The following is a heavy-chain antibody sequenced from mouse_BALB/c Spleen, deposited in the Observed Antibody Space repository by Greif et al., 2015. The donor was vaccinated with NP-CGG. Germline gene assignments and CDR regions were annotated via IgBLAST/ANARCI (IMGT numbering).Heavy chain of an antibody. D-gene: IGHD2-2*01. CDR3: ARQGYDDGLYAMDY. J-gene: IGHJ4*01. CDR1: GFTFSSYA. CDR2: ISSGGSYT. Sequence: EVKLVESGGGLVKPGGSLKLSCAASGFTFSSYAMSWVRQTPEKRLEWVATISSGGSYTYYPDSVKGRFTISRDNAKNTLYLQMSSLRSEDTAMYYCARQGYDDGLYAMDYWGQGTSVTVSS. V-gene: IGHV5-9-3*01.